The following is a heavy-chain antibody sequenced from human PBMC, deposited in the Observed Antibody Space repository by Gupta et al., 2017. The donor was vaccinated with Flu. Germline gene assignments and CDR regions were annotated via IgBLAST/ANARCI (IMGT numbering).Heavy chain of an antibody. CDR2: ISSSGGST. J-gene: IGHJ4*02. CDR3: AKAHVTYSGAYYFDY. CDR1: GFTFSSYA. Sequence: EVQLLESGGGLVQSGGSLRLPCAASGFTFSSYAMSWVRQAPGKGREGVSGISSSGGSTYYANSVKGRFTISRDNSKNTLYLRMNSLRAEDTAVYYCAKAHVTYSGAYYFDYWCQGTLVTVSS. V-gene: IGHV3-23*01. D-gene: IGHD1-26*01.